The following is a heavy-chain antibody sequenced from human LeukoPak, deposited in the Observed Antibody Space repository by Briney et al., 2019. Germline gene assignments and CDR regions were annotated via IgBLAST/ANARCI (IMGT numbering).Heavy chain of an antibody. D-gene: IGHD5-18*01. CDR1: GYIFSGYY. Sequence: ASVKVSCKASGYIFSGYYIHWVRQAPGQGLGWMGWINPDSGGTNYAQKFQGRVTMTRDTSISTAYMELSRLRSDDTAVYYCARVVEGTSMIDYWGQGTLVTVSS. CDR2: INPDSGGT. CDR3: ARVVEGTSMIDY. V-gene: IGHV1-2*02. J-gene: IGHJ4*02.